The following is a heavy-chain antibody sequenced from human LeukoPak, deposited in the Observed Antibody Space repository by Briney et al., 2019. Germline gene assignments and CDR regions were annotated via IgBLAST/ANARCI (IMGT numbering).Heavy chain of an antibody. Sequence: PGRSLRLSCAASGFIFSHDAMHWVRQAPGKGLEWVAVISKDGITKIYRDSVKGRFTISTDSSKNTVYLQMTGLEVEDTAVYYCAGDRWPGAPDYLDSWGQGTLVAVSS. CDR3: AGDRWPGAPDYLDS. J-gene: IGHJ4*02. V-gene: IGHV3-30-3*01. CDR2: ISKDGITK. CDR1: GFIFSHDA. D-gene: IGHD4-23*01.